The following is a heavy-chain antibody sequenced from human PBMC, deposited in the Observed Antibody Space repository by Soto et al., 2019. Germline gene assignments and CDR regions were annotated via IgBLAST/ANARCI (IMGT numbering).Heavy chain of an antibody. CDR2: IKSKTDGGTT. J-gene: IGHJ4*02. D-gene: IGHD3-3*01. V-gene: IGHV3-15*01. CDR3: TTDGGSILEWLSDFDY. CDR1: GFTFSNAW. Sequence: PGGSLRLSCAASGFTFSNAWMSWVRQAPGKGLEWVGRIKSKTDGGTTDYAAPVKGRFTISRDDSKNTLYLQMNSLKTEDTAVYYCTTDGGSILEWLSDFDYWGQGTLVTAPQ.